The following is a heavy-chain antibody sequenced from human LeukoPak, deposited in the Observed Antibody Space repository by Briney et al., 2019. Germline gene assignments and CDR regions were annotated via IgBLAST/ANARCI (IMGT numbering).Heavy chain of an antibody. CDR1: GGSFSGYY. CDR3: ARHCSHRQYYYGSGSYCAHFDY. Sequence: SETLSLTCAVYGGSFSGYYWSWIRQPPGKGLEWIGEINHSGSTNYNPSLKSRVTISVDTSKNQFSLKLSSVTAADTAVYYCARHCSHRQYYYGSGSYCAHFDYWGQGTLVTVSS. D-gene: IGHD3-10*01. V-gene: IGHV4-34*01. J-gene: IGHJ4*02. CDR2: INHSGST.